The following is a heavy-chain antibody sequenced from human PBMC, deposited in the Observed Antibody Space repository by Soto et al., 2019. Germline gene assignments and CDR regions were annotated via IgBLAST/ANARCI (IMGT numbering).Heavy chain of an antibody. Sequence: SETLSLTCSVSGASVRSGDYYWSCIRQAPGKGLEWIGYIYNSGGSYYNPSLKGRLTISIDTSKNQFSLKLNSVTAADTAIYYCVGTGTTDDYWGRGTLVTVSS. V-gene: IGHV4-30-4*01. CDR3: VGTGTTDDY. CDR2: IYNSGGS. D-gene: IGHD4-17*01. J-gene: IGHJ4*02. CDR1: GASVRSGDYY.